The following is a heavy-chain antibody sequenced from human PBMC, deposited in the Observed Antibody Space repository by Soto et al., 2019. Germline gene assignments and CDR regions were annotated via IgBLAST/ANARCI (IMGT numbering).Heavy chain of an antibody. V-gene: IGHV1-46*01. CDR2: INPSGGST. CDR3: ARASKVTYYYDSSGYYYN. D-gene: IGHD3-22*01. CDR1: GYTFTSYY. Sequence: QVQLVQSGAEVKKPGASVKVSCKASGYTFTSYYMHWVRQAPGQGLEWMGIINPSGGSTSYAQKCQGRVSMTRDTSTSTVYMELSSLRSEDTAEYYCARASKVTYYYDSSGYYYNWRQGPLVTVSS. J-gene: IGHJ4*02.